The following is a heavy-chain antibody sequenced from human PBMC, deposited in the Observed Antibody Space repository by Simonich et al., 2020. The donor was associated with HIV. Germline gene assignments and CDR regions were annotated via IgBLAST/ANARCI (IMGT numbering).Heavy chain of an antibody. CDR3: ARAPDYGANVYFDY. Sequence: QVQLQASGPGLVKPSETLSLTCAVSGYSISLYYWSWIRQPPGKGLEWIGYIFDNGFTTYNPPLKSRVTISVDTYKNQFSLKMTSVTEADTAVYYCARAPDYGANVYFDYWGQGTLVTVSS. CDR1: GYSISLYY. D-gene: IGHD4-17*01. V-gene: IGHV4-59*01. J-gene: IGHJ4*02. CDR2: IFDNGFT.